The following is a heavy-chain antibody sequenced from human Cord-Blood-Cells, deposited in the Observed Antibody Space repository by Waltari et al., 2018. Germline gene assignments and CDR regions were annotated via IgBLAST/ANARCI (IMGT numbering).Heavy chain of an antibody. Sequence: QITLKESGPTLVKPTQTLTLTCTFSGFSLSTSGVGVGWIRQPPGKALEWLALIYWNDYKRYSPSLKSRLTITKDTSKNQVVLTMTNMDPVDTATYYCAHRRSYYGSGSYYNSYYYFDYWGQGTLVTVSS. CDR1: GFSLSTSGVG. D-gene: IGHD3-10*01. CDR2: IYWNDYK. CDR3: AHRRSYYGSGSYYNSYYYFDY. J-gene: IGHJ4*02. V-gene: IGHV2-5*01.